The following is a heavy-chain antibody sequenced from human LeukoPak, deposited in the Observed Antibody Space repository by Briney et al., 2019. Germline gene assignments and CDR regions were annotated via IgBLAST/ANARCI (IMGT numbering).Heavy chain of an antibody. CDR2: IWYDGSNK. CDR1: GFTFSSYG. CDR3: ARDPPVTTSYYFDY. J-gene: IGHJ4*02. Sequence: GGSLRLSCAAPGFTFSSYGMHWVRQAPAKGLEWVAVIWYDGSNKDYADSVKGRFTISRDNSKNTLYLQMNSLRAEDTAVYYCARDPPVTTSYYFDYWGQGTLVTVSS. V-gene: IGHV3-33*01. D-gene: IGHD4-17*01.